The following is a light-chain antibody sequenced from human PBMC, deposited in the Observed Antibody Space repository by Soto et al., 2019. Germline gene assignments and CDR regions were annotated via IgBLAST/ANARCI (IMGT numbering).Light chain of an antibody. CDR2: HAS. J-gene: IGKJ3*01. Sequence: DIQMTQSPSSLSASVGARVTITCRASQGIGNYLAWYQQRPGKGPNLLIYHASTLQSGVPSRFSGSGSGTDCNLTISSRQSEDVATYYCQKYYNALFTVGPGTKVDI. CDR3: QKYYNALFT. CDR1: QGIGNY. V-gene: IGKV1-27*01.